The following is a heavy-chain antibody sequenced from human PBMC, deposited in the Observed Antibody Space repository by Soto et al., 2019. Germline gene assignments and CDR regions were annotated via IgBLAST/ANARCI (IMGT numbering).Heavy chain of an antibody. Sequence: EVQLLESGGGLVQPGGSLRLSCAASGFTFSDYAMTWVRQAPGKGLEWVSAISGSGGGRYSLDSVKGRFIISRDHSKNTLYLQRTRPAAADTAVYYWAQSDTMVRVPIDYWGQGTLVTVSS. CDR1: GFTFSDYA. D-gene: IGHD3-10*01. CDR2: ISGSGGGR. J-gene: IGHJ4*02. V-gene: IGHV3-23*01. CDR3: AQSDTMVRVPIDY.